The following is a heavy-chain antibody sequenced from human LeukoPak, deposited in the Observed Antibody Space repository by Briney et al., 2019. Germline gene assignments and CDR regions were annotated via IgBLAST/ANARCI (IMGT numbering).Heavy chain of an antibody. CDR1: GGSFSGYY. Sequence: SETLSLTCAVYGGSFSGYYWSWIRQPPGKGLEWIGEINHSGSTNYNPSLKSRVTISVDTSKNQFSLKLSSVTAADTAVYYCARQGHYDYVWGSYRPSPGSFDYWGQGTLVTVSS. D-gene: IGHD3-16*02. V-gene: IGHV4-34*01. CDR2: INHSGST. J-gene: IGHJ4*02. CDR3: ARQGHYDYVWGSYRPSPGSFDY.